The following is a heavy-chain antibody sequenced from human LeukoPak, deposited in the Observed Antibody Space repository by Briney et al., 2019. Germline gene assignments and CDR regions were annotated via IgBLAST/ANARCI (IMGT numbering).Heavy chain of an antibody. J-gene: IGHJ4*02. CDR3: ASYSSSWSFDY. CDR1: LFTSSIYT. V-gene: IGHV3-30-3*01. CDR2: ISYDGSNK. D-gene: IGHD6-13*01. Sequence: PGRSLRLSCAASLFTSSIYTTQSAPHTPPKGLERVADISYDGSNKYYADSVKGRFTISRDNSKNTLYLQMNSLRAEDTAVYYCASYSSSWSFDYWGQGTLVTVSS.